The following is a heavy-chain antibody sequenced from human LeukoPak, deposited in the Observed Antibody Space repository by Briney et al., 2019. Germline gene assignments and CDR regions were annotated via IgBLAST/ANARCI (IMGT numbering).Heavy chain of an antibody. Sequence: PGGSLRLSCAASGCTFSTYNMNWVRQAPGKGLEWVSYISSTSNTIYYADSVKGRFTISRDNAKNSLYLQMTSLRAEDTAVYYCARDRSYNFYYWGQGTLVTVSS. CDR2: ISSTSNTI. CDR1: GCTFSTYN. J-gene: IGHJ4*02. CDR3: ARDRSYNFYY. D-gene: IGHD1-26*01. V-gene: IGHV3-48*01.